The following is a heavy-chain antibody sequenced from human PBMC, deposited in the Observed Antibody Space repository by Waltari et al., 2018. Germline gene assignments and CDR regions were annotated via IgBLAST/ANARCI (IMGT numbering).Heavy chain of an antibody. CDR1: GGSFRGYY. V-gene: IGHV4-34*01. D-gene: IGHD2-15*01. Sequence: QVHLQQWGAGLLKASETLSLTCAVAGGSFRGYYWPWVRHPPGKGLEWIGEINHAGNTNFNPSLKSRVVISEDTSKSQFYLKLTFVTAADTGVYYCARLEDCSGGNCYSANNHPVDVWGQGTSVTVSS. CDR2: INHAGNT. CDR3: ARLEDCSGGNCYSANNHPVDV. J-gene: IGHJ6*02.